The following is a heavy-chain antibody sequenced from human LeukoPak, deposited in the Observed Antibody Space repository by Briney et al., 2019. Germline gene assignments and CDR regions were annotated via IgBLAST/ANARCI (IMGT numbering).Heavy chain of an antibody. J-gene: IGHJ4*02. D-gene: IGHD6-13*01. Sequence: GGSLRLSCAASGFTFSSYAMSWVRQAPGKGLEWVSAISGSGESTYYGDSVKGRFNISRDNYKKTMYMQMKRLRAEDTAVYYCAKTRPLDSSSWSHGDYWGQGTLVTFSS. CDR2: ISGSGEST. CDR3: AKTRPLDSSSWSHGDY. V-gene: IGHV3-23*01. CDR1: GFTFSSYA.